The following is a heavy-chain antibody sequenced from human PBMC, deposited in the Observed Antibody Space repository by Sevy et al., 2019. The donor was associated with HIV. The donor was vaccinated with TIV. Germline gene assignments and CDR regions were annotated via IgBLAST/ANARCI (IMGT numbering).Heavy chain of an antibody. CDR1: GYTLTQLS. J-gene: IGHJ4*02. CDR2: FDPEDGER. D-gene: IGHD1-20*01. CDR3: ATTREYNQGTRGYFDY. V-gene: IGHV1-24*01. Sequence: GASVKVSCKVSGYTLTQLSMHWVRQAPGKGLEWMGSFDPEDGERIYAQKFQGRITMTEDTSTDTAYMDLSSLKSDDTAVYYCATTREYNQGTRGYFDYWGQGALVTVSS.